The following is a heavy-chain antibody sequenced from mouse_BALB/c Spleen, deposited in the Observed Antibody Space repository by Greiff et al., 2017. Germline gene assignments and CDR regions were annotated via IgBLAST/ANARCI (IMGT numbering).Heavy chain of an antibody. J-gene: IGHJ2*01. CDR2: ISSGSSTI. CDR3: ARSEYGYDGPYFDY. CDR1: GFTFSSFG. V-gene: IGHV5-17*02. Sequence: EVHLVESGGGLVQPGGSRKLSCAASGFTFSSFGMHWVRQAPEKGLEWVAYISSGSSTIYYADTVKGRFTISRDSPKNTLFLQMTSLRSEDTAMYYCARSEYGYDGPYFDYWGQGTTLTVSS. D-gene: IGHD2-2*01.